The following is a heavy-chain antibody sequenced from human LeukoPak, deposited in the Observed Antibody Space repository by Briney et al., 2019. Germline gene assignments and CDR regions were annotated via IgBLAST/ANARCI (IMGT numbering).Heavy chain of an antibody. CDR1: GGTVSCYG. V-gene: IGHV3-48*01. Sequence: PGGSLRLSCAASGGTVSCYGMNWVRQAPGKGLEWVSSISGGGSTIHYADSLKGRFTMSRDNAKNSLYLQMISVRAEVTAVYYCARGYSNPPLEYWGQGTLVTVSS. D-gene: IGHD4-11*01. CDR2: ISGGGSTI. J-gene: IGHJ4*02. CDR3: ARGYSNPPLEY.